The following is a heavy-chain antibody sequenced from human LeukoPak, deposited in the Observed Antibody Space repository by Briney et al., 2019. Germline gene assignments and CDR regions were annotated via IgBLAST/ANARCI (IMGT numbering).Heavy chain of an antibody. J-gene: IGHJ4*02. CDR2: ISGDGVTT. CDR1: GFILHDYS. V-gene: IGHV3-43*02. Sequence: GSLRLSCAASGFILHDYSMHWVRQTRGKGLEWVSLISGDGVTTYYADSVKGRFTISRDNHEDSLYLQMNSLKPEDTAFYYCAKGVNTISFTLDYWGRGNLVTVSS. D-gene: IGHD3-22*01. CDR3: AKGVNTISFTLDY.